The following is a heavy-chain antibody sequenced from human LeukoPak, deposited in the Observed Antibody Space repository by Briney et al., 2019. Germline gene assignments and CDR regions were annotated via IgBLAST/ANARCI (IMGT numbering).Heavy chain of an antibody. D-gene: IGHD3-22*01. CDR3: ARGYYDSSGYYYFDY. J-gene: IGHJ4*02. V-gene: IGHV4-31*03. CDR1: GGSISSGGYY. CDR2: IYYSGST. Sequence: MSSETLSLTCTVSGGSISSGGYYWSWIRQHPGKGLEWIGYIYYSGSTYYNPSLKSRVTISVDTSKNQLSLKLSSVTAAVTAVYYCARGYYDSSGYYYFDYWGQGTLVTVSS.